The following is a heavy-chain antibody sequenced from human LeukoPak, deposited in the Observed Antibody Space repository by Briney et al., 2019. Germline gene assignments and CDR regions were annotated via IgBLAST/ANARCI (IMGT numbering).Heavy chain of an antibody. CDR2: LSPNTGKT. D-gene: IGHD3-10*01. CDR3: ARSFVEDDWIPYYRTNWLDP. J-gene: IGHJ5*02. CDR1: GYTFSNFD. V-gene: IGHV1-8*03. Sequence: ASVKVSCKAPGYTFSNFDINWVRQVAGQGLEWMGRLSPNTGKTDYAEKFQGRVSITRDTSINVVYMELSSLRSDDAAVYYCARSFVEDDWIPYYRTNWLDPWGQGTLVTVSS.